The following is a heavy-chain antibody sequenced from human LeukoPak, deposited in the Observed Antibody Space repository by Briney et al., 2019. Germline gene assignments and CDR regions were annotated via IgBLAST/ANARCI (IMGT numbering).Heavy chain of an antibody. V-gene: IGHV4-39*01. D-gene: IGHD6-19*01. CDR2: IYYSGST. CDR1: GGSISGSSYY. CDR3: ARLIAVAGTPLDY. J-gene: IGHJ4*02. Sequence: SETLSLTCTVSGGSISGSSYYWGWIRQPPGKGLEWIGSIYYSGSTYYNPSLKSRVTISVDTSKNQFSLKLSSVTAADTAVYYCARLIAVAGTPLDYWGQGTLVTVSS.